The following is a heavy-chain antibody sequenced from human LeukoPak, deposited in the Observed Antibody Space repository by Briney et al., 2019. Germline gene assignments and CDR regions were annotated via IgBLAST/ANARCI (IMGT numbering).Heavy chain of an antibody. CDR2: IKQDGSEE. V-gene: IGHV3-7*03. CDR3: AKDPKTWFESVMDV. CDR1: GFILRSHW. Sequence: GGSLRLSCAASGFILRSHWMSWVRQAPGRGLEWVAHIKQDGSEEQYVDSVEGRFILSRDDAKNSVYLQMNSLRAEDTAVYYCAKDPKTWFESVMDVWGKGTTVTVSS. D-gene: IGHD3-10*01. J-gene: IGHJ6*03.